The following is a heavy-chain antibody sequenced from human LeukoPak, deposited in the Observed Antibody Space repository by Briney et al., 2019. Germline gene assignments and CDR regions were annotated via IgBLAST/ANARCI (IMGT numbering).Heavy chain of an antibody. J-gene: IGHJ4*02. V-gene: IGHV3-49*04. Sequence: GGSLRLSCTSSGFTFGDFLMSWVRQAPGKGLEWVGFIRNKAYGGTRQYAASVNGRSTISRDDSKNIAYLQINSLKTEDTAVYYCTRGQYGYSSRLDSWGQGTLVTVSS. CDR3: TRGQYGYSSRLDS. D-gene: IGHD6-19*01. CDR2: IRNKAYGGTR. CDR1: GFTFGDFL.